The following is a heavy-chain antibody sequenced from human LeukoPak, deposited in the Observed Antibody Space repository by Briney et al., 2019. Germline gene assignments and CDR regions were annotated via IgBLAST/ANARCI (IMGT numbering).Heavy chain of an antibody. V-gene: IGHV4-61*02. CDR1: GDSISSGTYY. D-gene: IGHD6-19*01. CDR2: IYISGST. Sequence: SETLSLTCTVSGDSISSGTYYWGWIRQPAGEGLEWIGRIYISGSTNYNPSLESRVTISVDTSKNQFSLKLSSVTAADTAVYYCARDPRYTSGWYSDYWGQGTLVTVSS. CDR3: ARDPRYTSGWYSDY. J-gene: IGHJ4*02.